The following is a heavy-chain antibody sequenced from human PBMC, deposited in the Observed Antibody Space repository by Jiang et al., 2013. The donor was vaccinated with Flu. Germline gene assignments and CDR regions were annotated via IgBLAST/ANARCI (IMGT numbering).Heavy chain of an antibody. CDR1: GGSISSYY. Sequence: GPGLVKPSETLSLTCTVSGGSISSYYWSWIRQPPGKGLEWIGYIYYSGSTNYNPSLKSRVTISVDTSKNQFSLKLSSVTAADTAVYYCARHVTYYYDSSGSVSWYFDLWGRGTLVTVSS. CDR2: IYYSGST. J-gene: IGHJ2*01. V-gene: IGHV4-59*08. D-gene: IGHD3-22*01. CDR3: ARHVTYYYDSSGSVSWYFDL.